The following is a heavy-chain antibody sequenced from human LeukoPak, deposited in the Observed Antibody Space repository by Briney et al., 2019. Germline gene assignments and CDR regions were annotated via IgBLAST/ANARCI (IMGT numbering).Heavy chain of an antibody. J-gene: IGHJ4*02. D-gene: IGHD2/OR15-2a*01. CDR3: VKDRYFGSQ. CDR1: GFTFSSYN. CDR2: ISSSSRTI. V-gene: IGHV3-48*04. Sequence: GGSLRLSCAASGFTFSSYNMNWVRQAPGKGLEWVSHISSSSRTIYYADPVKGRFTISRDNAKNSLYLQMNSVRAEDTAVYYCVKDRYFGSQWGQGTLVTVSS.